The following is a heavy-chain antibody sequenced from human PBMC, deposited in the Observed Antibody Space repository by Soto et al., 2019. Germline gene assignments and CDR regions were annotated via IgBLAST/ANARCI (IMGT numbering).Heavy chain of an antibody. CDR1: GFTFSSYG. CDR2: IWYDGSNK. D-gene: IGHD2-15*01. Sequence: GGSLRLSCAASGFTFSSYGMHWVRQAPGKGLEWVAVIWYDGSNKYYADSVKGRFTISRDNSKNTLYLQMNSLRAEDTAVYYCARDRGLDSLVSYFDYWGQGTLVTVSS. V-gene: IGHV3-33*01. CDR3: ARDRGLDSLVSYFDY. J-gene: IGHJ4*02.